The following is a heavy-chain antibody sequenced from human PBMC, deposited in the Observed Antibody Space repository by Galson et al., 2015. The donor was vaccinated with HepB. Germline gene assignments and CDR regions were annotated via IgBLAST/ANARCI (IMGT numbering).Heavy chain of an antibody. CDR1: GFSFSSNG. D-gene: IGHD4-11*01. V-gene: IGHV3-30*18. J-gene: IGHJ5*02. CDR2: ISFDGHIK. CDR3: AKGPYSNILLSGGWFDP. Sequence: SLRLSCAASGFSFSSNGMHWVRQPPGKGLEWVAVISFDGHIKSYADSVKGRFTISRDNSKNTLFLQMNSPTGEDTAVYYCAKGPYSNILLSGGWFDPWGQGTLVTVSS.